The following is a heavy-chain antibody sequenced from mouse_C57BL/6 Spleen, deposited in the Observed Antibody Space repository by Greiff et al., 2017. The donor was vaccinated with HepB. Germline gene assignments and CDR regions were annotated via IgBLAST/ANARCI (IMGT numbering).Heavy chain of an antibody. Sequence: QVQLQQSGAELARPGASVKLSCKASGYTFTSYGISWVKQRTGQGLEWIGEIYPRSGNTYYNEKFKGKATLTADKSSSTAYMELRSLTSEDSAVYLCARQVITTAPRAMDYWGKGTSVTVAS. J-gene: IGHJ4*01. CDR2: IYPRSGNT. D-gene: IGHD1-1*01. CDR3: ARQVITTAPRAMDY. V-gene: IGHV1-81*01. CDR1: GYTFTSYG.